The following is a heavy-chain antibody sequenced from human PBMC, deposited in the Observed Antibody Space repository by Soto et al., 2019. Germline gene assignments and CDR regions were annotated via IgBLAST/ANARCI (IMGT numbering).Heavy chain of an antibody. Sequence: TSETLSLTCTVAGGSISSFYWSWIRKPPGKGLEWIGYIYYSGSTNYNPSLKSRVTISVDTSKNQFSLKLSSVTAADTAVYYCARGVSVLRYFDWLLFFDPWGQGTLVTVSS. J-gene: IGHJ5*02. V-gene: IGHV4-59*01. CDR1: GGSISSFY. CDR3: ARGVSVLRYFDWLLFFDP. CDR2: IYYSGST. D-gene: IGHD3-9*01.